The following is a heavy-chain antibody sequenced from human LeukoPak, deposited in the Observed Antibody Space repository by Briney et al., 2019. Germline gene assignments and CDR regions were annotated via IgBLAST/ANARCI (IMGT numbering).Heavy chain of an antibody. CDR1: GGSISSYY. CDR2: IYYTGGT. CDR3: ARMYGYTYGPDY. V-gene: IGHV4-59*01. D-gene: IGHD5-18*01. Sequence: SETLSLTCTVSGGSISSYYWSWIRQPPGKGLEWIGYIYYTGGTYYNPSLKSRATISVDTSMDQFSLKLSSVTAADTAVYFCARMYGYTYGPDYWGQGTLVTVSS. J-gene: IGHJ4*02.